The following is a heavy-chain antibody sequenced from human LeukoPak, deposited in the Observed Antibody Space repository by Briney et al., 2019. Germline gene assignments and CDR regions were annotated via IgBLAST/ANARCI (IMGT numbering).Heavy chain of an antibody. CDR3: ARGDSSSWAFDY. J-gene: IGHJ4*02. D-gene: IGHD6-13*01. CDR2: IYYSGST. V-gene: IGHV4-39*07. Sequence: SETLSLTCTVSGGSISSSSFYWGWIRQSPGQGLEWIGSIYYSGSTYYNPSLKSRVTISVDRSKNQFSLKLSSVTAADTAVYYCARGDSSSWAFDYWGQGTLVTVSS. CDR1: GGSISSSSFY.